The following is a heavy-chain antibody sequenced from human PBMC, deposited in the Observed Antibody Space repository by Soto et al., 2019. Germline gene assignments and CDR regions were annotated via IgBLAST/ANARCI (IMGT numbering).Heavy chain of an antibody. CDR1: GGSFSGYY. J-gene: IGHJ6*03. CDR2: INHSGST. Sequence: SETLSLTCAVYGGSFSGYYWSWIRQPPGKGLEWIGEINHSGSTNYNPSLKSRVTISVDTSKNQFSLKLSSVTAADTAVYYCASGHPYCSSTSCPKGYYMDVWGKGTTVTVSS. D-gene: IGHD2-2*01. CDR3: ASGHPYCSSTSCPKGYYMDV. V-gene: IGHV4-34*01.